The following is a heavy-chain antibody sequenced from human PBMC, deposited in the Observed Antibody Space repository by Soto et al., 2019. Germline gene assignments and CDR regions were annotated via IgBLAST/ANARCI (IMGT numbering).Heavy chain of an antibody. Sequence: ASVKVSCKASGYTFISFDINWVRQATGQGLEWMGWMNPNTGNTGYEQKFQGRVTMTRNTSTGTAYMELSSLTSEDTAVYYCARRKERSGPYYLDSWGQGTLVTVSS. CDR3: ARRKERSGPYYLDS. V-gene: IGHV1-8*01. D-gene: IGHD6-25*01. J-gene: IGHJ4*02. CDR1: GYTFISFD. CDR2: MNPNTGNT.